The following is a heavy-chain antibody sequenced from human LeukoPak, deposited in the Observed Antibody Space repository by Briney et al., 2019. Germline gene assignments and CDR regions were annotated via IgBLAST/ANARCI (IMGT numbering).Heavy chain of an antibody. CDR1: GFTFRVFV. Sequence: GGSLRLSRAASGFTFRVFVMNWVRPARAKGLEWVATIYYDGINKYYANSVKGRLTISRYNSKNTMSLQMYSRRAEETALYFCAKALYSNDYTYACGKGNTCT. D-gene: IGHD4-11*01. V-gene: IGHV3-33*06. J-gene: IGHJ6*03. CDR3: AKALYSNDYTYA. CDR2: IYYDGINK.